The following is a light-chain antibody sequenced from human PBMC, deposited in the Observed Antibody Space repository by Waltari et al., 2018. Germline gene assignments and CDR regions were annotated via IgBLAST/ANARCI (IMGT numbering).Light chain of an antibody. Sequence: QSVLTQPPSASGTPGQRVTISCSGSGSNIGSNSVTWYQQVPGTAPKLLIYDNVQRPSGVPDRFSGSKSGTSASLAISGLQPEDEADYYCATWDDSLKGTFGGGTKLTVL. CDR2: DNV. CDR3: ATWDDSLKGT. J-gene: IGLJ2*01. CDR1: GSNIGSNS. V-gene: IGLV1-44*01.